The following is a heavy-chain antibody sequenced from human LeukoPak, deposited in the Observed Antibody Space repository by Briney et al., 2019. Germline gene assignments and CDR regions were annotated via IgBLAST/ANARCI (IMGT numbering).Heavy chain of an antibody. J-gene: IGHJ3*02. V-gene: IGHV5-51*01. CDR2: IYPGDSAI. D-gene: IGHD1-26*01. Sequence: GESLKISCKVSGYSFTNYWIGWVRQMPGKGLERIGIIYPGDSAIKYSPSFQGQVTISVDMSISTAYLQWSSLKASDTAMYYCARRSGGYFAFDIWGQGTMVTVSS. CDR1: GYSFTNYW. CDR3: ARRSGGYFAFDI.